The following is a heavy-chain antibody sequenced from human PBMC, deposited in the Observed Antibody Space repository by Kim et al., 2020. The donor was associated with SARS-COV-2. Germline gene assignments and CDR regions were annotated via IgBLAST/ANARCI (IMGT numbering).Heavy chain of an antibody. CDR1: GFTFRGYG. J-gene: IGHJ6*02. Sequence: GGSLRLSCTASGFTFRGYGMHWVRQAPGKGLEWVAVMSCGGSNEYYGDSVRGRFTISRDNSKNTLDLQMNSLRVEDTAVYYCAKGCDGWFDRSGHAYCMEVWRQGTTDSV. CDR3: AKGCDGWFDRSGHAYCMEV. D-gene: IGHD3-22*01. CDR2: MSCGGSNE. V-gene: IGHV3-30*18.